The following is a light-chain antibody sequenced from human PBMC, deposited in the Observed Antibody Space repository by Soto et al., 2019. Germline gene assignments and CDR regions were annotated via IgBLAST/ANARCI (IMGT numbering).Light chain of an antibody. J-gene: IGLJ3*02. V-gene: IGLV1-44*01. CDR3: GAFDHSQIWV. Sequence: QSVLTQPPSASGTPGQRVTLSCSGSSSNIGSNTVNWYQQLPGTAPKLLIYRNNQRPSGDPDGFYGSKSGTPSSLAICGLQSEDEADYYCGAFDHSQIWVFGGGNKVTVL. CDR2: RNN. CDR1: SSNIGSNT.